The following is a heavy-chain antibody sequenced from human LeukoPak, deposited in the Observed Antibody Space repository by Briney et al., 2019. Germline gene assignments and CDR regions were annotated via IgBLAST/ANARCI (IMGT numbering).Heavy chain of an antibody. J-gene: IGHJ5*02. CDR1: GGSISSGSYY. CDR2: IYTSGST. Sequence: SETLSLTCTVSGGSISSGSYYWSWIRQPAGKGLEWIGRIYTSGSTNYNPSLKSRVTISVDTSKNHFSLKLTSVTAFDTAVYYCARKPPNVGWFDPWGQGTLVTVSS. CDR3: ARKPPNVGWFDP. V-gene: IGHV4-61*02. D-gene: IGHD1-1*01.